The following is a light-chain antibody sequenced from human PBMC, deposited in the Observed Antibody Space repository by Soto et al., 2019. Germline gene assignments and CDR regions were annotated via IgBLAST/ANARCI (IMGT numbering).Light chain of an antibody. V-gene: IGKV3-11*01. Sequence: EIVLTQSPATLSLSPGERATLSCRASQSVSSYLAWYQQKPGQAPRLLIYDASNRATGIPARFSVSGSGTAFTLTISSLEPEAFAVYYCQQRSNWPQLTFGGGTKVEIK. CDR1: QSVSSY. CDR3: QQRSNWPQLT. CDR2: DAS. J-gene: IGKJ4*01.